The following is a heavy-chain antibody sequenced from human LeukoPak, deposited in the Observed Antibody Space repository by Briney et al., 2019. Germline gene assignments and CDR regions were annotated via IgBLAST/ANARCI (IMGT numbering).Heavy chain of an antibody. D-gene: IGHD6-19*01. V-gene: IGHV1-18*04. Sequence: ASVTDSRKASGYTFPSYVSCWVRPAPGQRREWMGWISAYNGNTKYAQKLQGRVTMNRGTSMSTAYMELRSLISDDTAGYYGAREGRHGQGLVQGGYYFDYWGQGTLVTVSS. CDR2: ISAYNGNT. CDR1: GYTFPSYV. J-gene: IGHJ4*02. CDR3: AREGRHGQGLVQGGYYFDY.